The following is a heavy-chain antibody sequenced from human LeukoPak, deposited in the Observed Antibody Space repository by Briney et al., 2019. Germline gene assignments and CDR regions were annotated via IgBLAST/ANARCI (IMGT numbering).Heavy chain of an antibody. Sequence: SVKVSCKASGGTFSSYAISWVRQAPGQGLEWMGGIIPIFGTANYAQKFQGRVTITADKSTSTAYMELSSLRAEDTAVYYCARDRSGDDDFWSGYYTNYFDPWGQGTLVTVSS. V-gene: IGHV1-69*06. D-gene: IGHD3-3*01. CDR3: ARDRSGDDDFWSGYYTNYFDP. CDR1: GGTFSSYA. J-gene: IGHJ5*02. CDR2: IIPIFGTA.